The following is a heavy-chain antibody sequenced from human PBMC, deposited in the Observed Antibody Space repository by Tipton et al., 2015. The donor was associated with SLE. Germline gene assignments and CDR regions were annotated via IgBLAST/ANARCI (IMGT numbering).Heavy chain of an antibody. J-gene: IGHJ2*01. V-gene: IGHV4-39*07. CDR3: ARDSIAVGGTYPPYWYFDL. D-gene: IGHD6-19*01. CDR1: GASISSGSYY. CDR2: INHSGST. Sequence: TLSLTCIVSGASISSGSYYWSWIRQPPGKGLEWIGEINHSGSTNYNPSLKSRVTISVDTSKNQFSLKLSSVTAADTAVYYCARDSIAVGGTYPPYWYFDLWGRGTLVTVSS.